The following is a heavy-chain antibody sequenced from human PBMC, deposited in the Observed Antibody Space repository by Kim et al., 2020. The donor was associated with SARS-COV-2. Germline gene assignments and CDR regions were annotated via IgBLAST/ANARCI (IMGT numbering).Heavy chain of an antibody. CDR1: GGSISSGGYY. CDR2: IYYSGST. Sequence: SETLSLTCTVSGGSISSGGYYWSWIRQHPGKGLEWIGYIYYSGSTYYNPSLKSRVTISVDTSKNQFSLKLSSVTAAATAVYYCASGIVVAYGMDVWGQGTTVTVSS. D-gene: IGHD1-26*01. J-gene: IGHJ6*02. CDR3: ASGIVVAYGMDV. V-gene: IGHV4-31*03.